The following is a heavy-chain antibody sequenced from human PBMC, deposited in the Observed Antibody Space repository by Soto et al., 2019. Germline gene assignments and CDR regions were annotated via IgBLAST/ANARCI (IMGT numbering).Heavy chain of an antibody. J-gene: IGHJ4*02. CDR2: ISSSSAYI. D-gene: IGHD2-15*01. V-gene: IGHV3-21*01. CDR1: GFTFSSYS. Sequence: GGSLRLSCTASGFTFSSYSMNWVRQAPGKGLEWVSSISSSSAYIYYADSVTGRFTISRDNAKNSLYLQMNSLRAEDTAVYYCARDIVSVAYADYWGQGTLATVSS. CDR3: ARDIVSVAYADY.